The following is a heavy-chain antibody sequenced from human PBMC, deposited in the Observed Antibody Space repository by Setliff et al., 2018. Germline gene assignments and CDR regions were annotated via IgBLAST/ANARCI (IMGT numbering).Heavy chain of an antibody. V-gene: IGHV1-69*06. CDR2: IIPIFGTA. CDR3: ARDRPPYYYDSSGYYYSAGNFDY. D-gene: IGHD3-22*01. CDR1: GGTFSSYA. J-gene: IGHJ4*02. Sequence: GASVKVSCKASGGTFSSYAISWVRQAPGQGLEWMGGIIPIFGTANYAQKFQGRVTITADKSTSTAYMELSSLRSEDTAVYYCARDRPPYYYDSSGYYYSAGNFDYWGQGTLVTVSS.